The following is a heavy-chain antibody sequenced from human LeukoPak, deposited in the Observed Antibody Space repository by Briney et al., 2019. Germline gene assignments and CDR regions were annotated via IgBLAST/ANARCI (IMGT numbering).Heavy chain of an antibody. V-gene: IGHV4-59*01. CDR1: GASINSFY. CDR3: ARSGYIYGADAFDI. D-gene: IGHD5-18*01. CDR2: LSHSGYT. J-gene: IGHJ3*02. Sequence: SATLSLTCAVSGASINSFYWSWIRQPPGKGLEWIGYLSHSGYTTYNPSLKSRVTVSVDTSKNYLSLKLTSMTAADTALYYCARSGYIYGADAFDIWGQGTMVSVSS.